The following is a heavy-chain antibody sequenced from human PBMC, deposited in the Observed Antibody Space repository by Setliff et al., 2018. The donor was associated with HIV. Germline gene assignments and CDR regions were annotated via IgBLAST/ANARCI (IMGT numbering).Heavy chain of an antibody. D-gene: IGHD6-19*01. V-gene: IGHV3-21*01. CDR1: GFTFSNYN. J-gene: IGHJ4*02. CDR3: ARDHEDSGWYVESVDY. CDR2: ISSSSSYI. Sequence: GGSLRLSCAASGFTFSNYNMNWVRQAPGKGLEWVSSISSSSSYIYYANSVKGRFTITRDNAKNSLYLQMSSLRAEDTAVYYCARDHEDSGWYVESVDYWGQGTLVTVSS.